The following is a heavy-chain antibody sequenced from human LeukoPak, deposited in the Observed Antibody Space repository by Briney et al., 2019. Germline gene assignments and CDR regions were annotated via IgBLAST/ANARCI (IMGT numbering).Heavy chain of an antibody. CDR2: ISYDGSNK. D-gene: IGHD5-18*01. CDR3: ARGGPERQLWPDTPFDY. J-gene: IGHJ4*02. CDR1: GFTFSSYA. Sequence: GGSLRLSCAASGFTFSSYAMHWVRQAPGKGLEWVAVISYDGSNKYYADSVKGRFTISRDNSKNTLYLQMNSLRAEDTAVYYCARGGPERQLWPDTPFDYWGQGTLVTVSS. V-gene: IGHV3-30*04.